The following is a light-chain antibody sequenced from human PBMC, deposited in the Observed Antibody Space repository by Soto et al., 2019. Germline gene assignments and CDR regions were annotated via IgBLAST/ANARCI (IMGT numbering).Light chain of an antibody. J-gene: IGKJ5*01. V-gene: IGKV1-9*01. CDR1: QGISSY. Sequence: DIQLTQSPSFLSASVGDRVTITCRASQGISSYLAWYQQKPGKAPKLLIYAASTLQSGVPSRFSGSGSGTGFTFTISSLQPEDFATYYCQQYESLPLTFGQGTRLEIK. CDR2: AAS. CDR3: QQYESLPLT.